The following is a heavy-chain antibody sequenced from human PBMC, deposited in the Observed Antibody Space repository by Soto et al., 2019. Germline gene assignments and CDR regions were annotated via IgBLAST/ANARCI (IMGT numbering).Heavy chain of an antibody. J-gene: IGHJ2*01. D-gene: IGHD2-15*01. CDR2: IIPIFGTT. V-gene: IGHV1-69*12. CDR3: ARVVTVVKSFHYWYFDL. CDR1: GGTFSSYA. Sequence: QVQLVQSGAEVKKPGSSVKVSCKASGGTFSSYAISWVRQAPGQGLEWRGGIIPIFGTTNYAQKFQGRVTITADESTSTAYMELSSLRSEDTAVYYCARVVTVVKSFHYWYFDLWGRGTLVTVSS.